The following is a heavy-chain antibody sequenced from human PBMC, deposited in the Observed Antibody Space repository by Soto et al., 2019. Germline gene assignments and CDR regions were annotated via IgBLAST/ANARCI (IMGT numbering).Heavy chain of an antibody. Sequence: QVQLVESGGGVVQSGRSLRLSCAASGFTFSSYGMHWVRQAPGKGLEWVAVISYDGITKYYADSVKGRFTISRDNSKNTLYLQMNSLRAEDTAVYYCAKDKRVYCSGGSCYYGMDVWGQGTTVTVSS. D-gene: IGHD2-15*01. CDR1: GFTFSSYG. CDR2: ISYDGITK. CDR3: AKDKRVYCSGGSCYYGMDV. J-gene: IGHJ6*02. V-gene: IGHV3-30*18.